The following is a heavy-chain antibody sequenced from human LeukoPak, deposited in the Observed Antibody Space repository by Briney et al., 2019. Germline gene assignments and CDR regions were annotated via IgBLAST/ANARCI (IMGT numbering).Heavy chain of an antibody. CDR2: IYSGGNT. V-gene: IGHV3-53*01. CDR3: ASEVGATGFDY. J-gene: IGHJ4*02. CDR1: GFTVSSSY. D-gene: IGHD1-26*01. Sequence: GGSLRLSCAASGFTVSSSYVSWVRQAPGKGLEWVSVIYSGGNTYYTDSVKGRFTISRDNSKNTLYLQMNSLRAEDTAVYYCASEVGATGFDYWGQGTLVTVSS.